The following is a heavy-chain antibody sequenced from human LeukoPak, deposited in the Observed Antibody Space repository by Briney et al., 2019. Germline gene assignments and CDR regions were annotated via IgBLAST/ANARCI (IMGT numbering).Heavy chain of an antibody. J-gene: IGHJ4*02. D-gene: IGHD4-11*01. V-gene: IGHV1-2*04. Sequence: ASVKVSCKASGYTFTGYYMHWVRQAPGQGLEWMGWINPNSGGTNYAQKFQGWVTMTRDTSISTVYMELSRLRSDDTAVYYCARAHSNYIYYFDYWGQGTLVTVSS. CDR2: INPNSGGT. CDR1: GYTFTGYY. CDR3: ARAHSNYIYYFDY.